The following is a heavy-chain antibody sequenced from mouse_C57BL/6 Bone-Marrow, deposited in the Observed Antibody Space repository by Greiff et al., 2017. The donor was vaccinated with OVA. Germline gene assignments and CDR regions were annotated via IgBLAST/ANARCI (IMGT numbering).Heavy chain of an antibody. J-gene: IGHJ3*01. V-gene: IGHV5-17*01. CDR3: ARRSGALAWFAY. D-gene: IGHD3-1*01. CDR1: GFTFSDYG. CDR2: ISSGSSTI. Sequence: EVQLVESGGGLVKPGGSLKLSCAASGFTFSDYGMHWVRQAPEKGLVWVAYISSGSSTIYYADTVKGRFTISRDNAKNTLFLQMTSLRSEDTAMYYCARRSGALAWFAYWGQGTLVTVSA.